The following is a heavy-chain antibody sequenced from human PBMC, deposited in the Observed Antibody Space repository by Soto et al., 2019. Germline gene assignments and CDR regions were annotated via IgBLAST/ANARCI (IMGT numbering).Heavy chain of an antibody. D-gene: IGHD3-10*01. CDR1: GGSISSYY. J-gene: IGHJ3*02. CDR2: IYYSGST. V-gene: IGHV4-59*01. Sequence: KTSETLSLTCTVSGGSISSYYWSWIRQPPGKEQKWIGYIYYSGSTNYKPSLNSRFTIFVDTSKNQFSLMLSSVTAADTAVYYCARVWGGAFDIWGQGTMVTVSS. CDR3: ARVWGGAFDI.